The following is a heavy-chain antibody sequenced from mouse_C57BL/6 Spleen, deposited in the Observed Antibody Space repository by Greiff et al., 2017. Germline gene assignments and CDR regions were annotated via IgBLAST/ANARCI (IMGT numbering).Heavy chain of an antibody. CDR3: AREDGYYPLAY. Sequence: QVQLQQPGAELVKPGASVKLSCKASGYTFTSYWMHWVKPRPGQGLEWIGMIHPNSGSTNYNEKFKSKATLTVDKSSSTAYMQLSRLTSEDSAVYYCAREDGYYPLAYWGQGTLVTVSA. CDR1: GYTFTSYW. CDR2: IHPNSGST. J-gene: IGHJ3*01. D-gene: IGHD2-3*01. V-gene: IGHV1-64*01.